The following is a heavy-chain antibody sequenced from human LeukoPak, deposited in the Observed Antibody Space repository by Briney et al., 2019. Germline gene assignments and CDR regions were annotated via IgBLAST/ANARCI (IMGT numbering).Heavy chain of an antibody. CDR1: GGSFSGYY. J-gene: IGHJ4*02. Sequence: SETLSLTCAVYGGSFSGYYWSWIRQPPGKGLEWIGEINHSGSTNYNPSLKSRVTISVDTSKNQFSLELSSVTAADTAVYYCARGKGKPAAIDYWGQETLVPVPS. CDR3: ARGKGKPAAIDY. V-gene: IGHV4-34*01. D-gene: IGHD2-2*02. CDR2: INHSGST.